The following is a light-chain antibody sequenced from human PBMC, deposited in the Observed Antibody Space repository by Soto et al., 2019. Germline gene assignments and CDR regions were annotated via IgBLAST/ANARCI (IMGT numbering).Light chain of an antibody. Sequence: EIVLTQSLGTMSLSPGERATLSCRASQSVTRNYLAWYQQKPGQAPRLLIYGASSRATGIPDRFSGSGSGADFTLTISRLEPEDFAVYYCQQYENSPYTFGQGTKLEIK. CDR3: QQYENSPYT. V-gene: IGKV3-20*01. J-gene: IGKJ2*01. CDR2: GAS. CDR1: QSVTRNY.